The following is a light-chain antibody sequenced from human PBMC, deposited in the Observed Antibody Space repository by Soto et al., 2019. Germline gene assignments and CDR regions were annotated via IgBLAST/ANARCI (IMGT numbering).Light chain of an antibody. V-gene: IGKV2-30*02. J-gene: IGKJ1*01. Sequence: DVVMTQSPLSLPVTLGQPASISCRSSQSLLHSNGNTYLNWFQQRPGQSPRRLFYKVSIRDSGVPDRFSGSGSGPDFTLKISRVEADDVGVYYCMQGTHWPRTFGQGTKVEIK. CDR3: MQGTHWPRT. CDR1: QSLLHSNGNTY. CDR2: KVS.